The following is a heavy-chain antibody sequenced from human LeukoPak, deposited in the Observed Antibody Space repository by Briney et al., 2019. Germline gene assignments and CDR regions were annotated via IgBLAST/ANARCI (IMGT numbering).Heavy chain of an antibody. CDR2: INPNSGGA. J-gene: IGHJ5*02. D-gene: IGHD1-14*01. Sequence: ASVKVSCKASGYTFTGYYMHWVRQAPGQGLEWMGWINPNSGGANYAQKFQGRVTMTRDTSISTAYMELSRLRSDDTAVYYCARCGEYNGWFDPWGQGTLVTVSS. CDR1: GYTFTGYY. V-gene: IGHV1-2*02. CDR3: ARCGEYNGWFDP.